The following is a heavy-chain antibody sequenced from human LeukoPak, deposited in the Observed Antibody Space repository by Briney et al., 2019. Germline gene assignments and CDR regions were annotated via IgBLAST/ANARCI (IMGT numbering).Heavy chain of an antibody. CDR2: ISGSGGST. J-gene: IGHJ4*02. V-gene: IGHV3-23*01. D-gene: IGHD3-22*01. Sequence: GGSLRLSCAASGFTFSSYARSWVRQAPGKGLEWVSAISGSGGSTYYADSVKGRFTISRDNSKNTLYLQMNSLRAEDTAVYYCAKDRLTYYYDSSGYYFFDYWGQGTLVTVSS. CDR1: GFTFSSYA. CDR3: AKDRLTYYYDSSGYYFFDY.